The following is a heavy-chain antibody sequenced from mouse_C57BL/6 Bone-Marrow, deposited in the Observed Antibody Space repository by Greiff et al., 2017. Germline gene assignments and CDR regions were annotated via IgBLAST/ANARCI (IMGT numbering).Heavy chain of an antibody. D-gene: IGHD2-2*01. Sequence: DVKLVESGPELVKPGASVKIPCKASGYTFTDYNMDWVKQSHGKSLEWIGDINPNNGGTIYNQKFKGKATLTVDKSSSTAYMELRSLTSEDTAVYYCARGWLRRDYAMDYWGQGTSVTVSS. CDR1: GYTFTDYN. V-gene: IGHV1-18*01. J-gene: IGHJ4*01. CDR3: ARGWLRRDYAMDY. CDR2: INPNNGGT.